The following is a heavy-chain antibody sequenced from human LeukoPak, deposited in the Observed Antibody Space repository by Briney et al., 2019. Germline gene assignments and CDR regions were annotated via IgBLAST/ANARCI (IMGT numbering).Heavy chain of an antibody. D-gene: IGHD6-19*01. CDR3: AKNRVAGDYYYGMDV. V-gene: IGHV3-23*01. CDR2: ISGSGGST. CDR1: GLTFSSYA. Sequence: PGGSLRLSCAASGLTFSSYAMSWVRQAPGKGLEWVSAISGSGGSTYYADSVKGRFTISRDNSKNTLYLQMNSLRAEDTAVYYCAKNRVAGDYYYGMDVWGQGTTVTVSS. J-gene: IGHJ6*02.